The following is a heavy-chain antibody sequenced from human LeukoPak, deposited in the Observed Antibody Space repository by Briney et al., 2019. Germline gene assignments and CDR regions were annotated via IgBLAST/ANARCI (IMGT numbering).Heavy chain of an antibody. CDR2: TYTGGNS. J-gene: IGHJ3*02. CDR1: GFTVSSIH. CDR3: ARGGRGSAAVVAPRSFDI. D-gene: IGHD3-22*01. V-gene: IGHV3-53*01. Sequence: GGSLRLSCAASGFTVSSIHMVWVRQAPGKGLEWVSVTYTGGNSYYADSVKGRFIISRDISKDTLYLQMNSLRAEDSALYYCARGGRGSAAVVAPRSFDIWGQGTMVTVSS.